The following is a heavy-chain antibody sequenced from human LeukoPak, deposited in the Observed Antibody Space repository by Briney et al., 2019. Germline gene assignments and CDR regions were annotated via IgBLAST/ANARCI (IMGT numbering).Heavy chain of an antibody. J-gene: IGHJ4*02. V-gene: IGHV3-21*01. CDR3: ARGPHYYDSSGYYSTFDY. CDR2: ITSSSSYI. CDR1: GLTLSSYS. Sequence: GGSLRLSCAASGLTLSSYSMNWVRQAPAKGLEGVSSITSSSSYIYYADSVKGRFTISRDNAKNPLYLQMNSLRAEDTAVYYCARGPHYYDSSGYYSTFDYWGQGTLVTVS. D-gene: IGHD3-22*01.